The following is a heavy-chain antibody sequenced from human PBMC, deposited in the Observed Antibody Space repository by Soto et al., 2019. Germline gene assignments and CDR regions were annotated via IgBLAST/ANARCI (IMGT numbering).Heavy chain of an antibody. Sequence: EVQLVESGGGLVQPGGSLRLSCAASGFSFNTYEMNWVRQAPGKGLEWVSYISTSGSTIYYADSVKGRFTISRDNGKNSLYLQMNSLRAEDTAVYYCAYGGSCDYWGQGTQVTVAS. CDR1: GFSFNTYE. J-gene: IGHJ4*02. CDR2: ISTSGSTI. CDR3: AYGGSCDY. V-gene: IGHV3-48*03. D-gene: IGHD1-26*01.